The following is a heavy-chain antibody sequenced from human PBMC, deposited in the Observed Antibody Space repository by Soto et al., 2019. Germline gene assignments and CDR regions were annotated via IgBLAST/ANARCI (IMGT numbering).Heavy chain of an antibody. Sequence: GASVKVSCKASGYPFTDYYVHWVRQAPGQGLEWMGWINPNSGGTNYAQKFQGRVTMTRDTSISTAYMELSRLRSDDTAGYYCARIVAGYYYYGMDVWGQGTTVTVSS. CDR3: ARIVAGYYYYGMDV. CDR2: INPNSGGT. D-gene: IGHD5-12*01. J-gene: IGHJ6*02. CDR1: GYPFTDYY. V-gene: IGHV1-2*02.